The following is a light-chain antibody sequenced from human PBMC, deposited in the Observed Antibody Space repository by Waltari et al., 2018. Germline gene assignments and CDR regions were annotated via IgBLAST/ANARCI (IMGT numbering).Light chain of an antibody. CDR3: QQYNSYPPT. V-gene: IGKV1-16*02. Sequence: DIQMTQSPSSLSASVGDRVTITCRASQGISNYFAWFKQKPGKAPKSLIYAQSRFQSGVPTKFVGGGSGTDVNLPISSIHPEDFATEYCQQYNSYPPTVGKGTKVEIK. CDR2: AQS. CDR1: QGISNY. J-gene: IGKJ1*01.